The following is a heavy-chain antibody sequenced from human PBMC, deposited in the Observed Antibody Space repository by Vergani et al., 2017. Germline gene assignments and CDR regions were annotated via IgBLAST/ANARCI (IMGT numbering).Heavy chain of an antibody. V-gene: IGHV3-53*01. Sequence: EVQLVESGGGLIQPGGSLRLSCAASGFTVSSNYMSWVRQAPGKGLEWVSVIYSGGSTYYADSVKGRCTISRDNSKNTLYLQMNSLRAEDTAVYYCARDLRKYYFDYWGQGTLVTVSS. CDR3: ARDLRKYYFDY. CDR2: IYSGGST. CDR1: GFTVSSNY. J-gene: IGHJ4*02.